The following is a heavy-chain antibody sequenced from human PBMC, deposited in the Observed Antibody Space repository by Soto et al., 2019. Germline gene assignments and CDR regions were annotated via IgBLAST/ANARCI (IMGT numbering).Heavy chain of an antibody. CDR3: AKAAYSSGPST. CDR2: ISYDGSNK. CDR1: GFTFSSYG. V-gene: IGHV3-30*18. D-gene: IGHD6-19*01. J-gene: IGHJ5*02. Sequence: PGGSLRLSCAASGFTFSSYGMHWVGQAPGKGLEWVAVISYDGSNKYYADSVKGRFTISRDNSKNTLYLQMNSLRAEDTAVYYCAKAAYSSGPSTWGQGTLVTVSS.